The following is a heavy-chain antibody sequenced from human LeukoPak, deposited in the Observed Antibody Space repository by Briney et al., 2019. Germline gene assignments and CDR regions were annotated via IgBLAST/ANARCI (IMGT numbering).Heavy chain of an antibody. D-gene: IGHD7-27*01. J-gene: IGHJ4*02. CDR1: GGSISSSSYY. Sequence: SETLSLTCTVSGGSISSSSYYWGWIRQPPGKGLEWIGSIYYSGSTYYNPSLKSRVTISVDTSKNQFSLKLSSVTAADTAVYYCARADLMANWGMFDYWGQGTLVTVPS. CDR3: ARADLMANWGMFDY. CDR2: IYYSGST. V-gene: IGHV4-39*07.